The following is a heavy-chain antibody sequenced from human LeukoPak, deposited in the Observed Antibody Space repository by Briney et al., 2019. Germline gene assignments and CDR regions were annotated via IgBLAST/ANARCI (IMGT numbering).Heavy chain of an antibody. CDR2: TIPIFGTA. D-gene: IGHD3-22*01. J-gene: IGHJ3*02. V-gene: IGHV1-69*13. CDR3: ARPIYYDSSGYYWDAFDI. CDR1: GGTFSSYA. Sequence: SVKVSCKASGGTFSSYAISWVRQAPGQGLEWMGGTIPIFGTANYAQKFQGRVTITADESTSTAYMELSSLRSEDTAVYYCARPIYYDSSGYYWDAFDIWGQGTMVTVSS.